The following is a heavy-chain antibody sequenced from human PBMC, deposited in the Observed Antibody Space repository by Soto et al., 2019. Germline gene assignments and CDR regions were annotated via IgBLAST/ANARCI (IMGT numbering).Heavy chain of an antibody. J-gene: IGHJ5*02. Sequence: GASVKVSCKASGYTFTGYYMHWVRQAPGEGLEWMGWINPNSGGTNYAQKFQGWVTMTRDTSISTAYVELSRLRSDDTAVYYCARETYDFWSGYGYNWFDPWGQGTLVTVSS. CDR2: INPNSGGT. D-gene: IGHD3-3*01. V-gene: IGHV1-2*04. CDR1: GYTFTGYY. CDR3: ARETYDFWSGYGYNWFDP.